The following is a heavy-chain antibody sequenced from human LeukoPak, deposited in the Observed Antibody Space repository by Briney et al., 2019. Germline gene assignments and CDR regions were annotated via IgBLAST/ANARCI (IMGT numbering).Heavy chain of an antibody. D-gene: IGHD5-24*01. V-gene: IGHV3-11*01. Sequence: GGSLRLSCAASGFTFDDYGMSWIRQAPGKGLEWVSYISSSGSTIYYADSVKGRFTISRDNAKNSLYLQMNSLRAEDTAVYYCARRLRDGYNWYFDYWGQGTLVTVSS. CDR1: GFTFDDYG. J-gene: IGHJ4*02. CDR3: ARRLRDGYNWYFDY. CDR2: ISSSGSTI.